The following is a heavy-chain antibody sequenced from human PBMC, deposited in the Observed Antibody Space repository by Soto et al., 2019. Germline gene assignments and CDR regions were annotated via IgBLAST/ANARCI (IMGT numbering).Heavy chain of an antibody. CDR2: IYWDGDK. CDR3: AHKGGRGAGMDV. D-gene: IGHD2-15*01. J-gene: IGHJ6*02. CDR1: GFSLSTSGVG. V-gene: IGHV2-5*02. Sequence: QITLMESGPTLVKPTQTLTVTCTFSGFSLSTSGVGVAWIRQPPGKALEWLALIYWDGDKRYSPFLKSRLTITKDTSENQVVLTLTNMDPVDTATYYCAHKGGRGAGMDVWGQGTTVTVSS.